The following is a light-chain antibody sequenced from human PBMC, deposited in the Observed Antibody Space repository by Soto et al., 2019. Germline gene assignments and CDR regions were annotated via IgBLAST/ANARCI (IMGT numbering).Light chain of an antibody. J-gene: IGKJ1*01. CDR3: KQYDNLPPTWT. CDR1: QDIATY. CDR2: DAS. V-gene: IGKV1-33*01. Sequence: DIQMTQSPSSLSASVGNRVTITCQASQDIATYLNWYQQKPGKAPNLLIYDASNLETGVPSRFSGGGSGTHFTFTISNLQPEDIATYYCKQYDNLPPTWTFCQGTMVDIK.